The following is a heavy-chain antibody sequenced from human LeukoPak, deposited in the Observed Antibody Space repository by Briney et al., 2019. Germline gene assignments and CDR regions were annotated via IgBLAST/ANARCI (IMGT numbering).Heavy chain of an antibody. J-gene: IGHJ5*02. CDR1: GFTFSTYG. Sequence: PGXXLRLSCAASGFTFSTYGMHWVRQAPGKGLEWVAFIQYDGSIKYYGDSLKGRFTISRDNSKNTLYLQMNSLRAEDTAVYYCAKDSGSGWYEAHFDPWGQGTLVTVSS. V-gene: IGHV3-30*02. CDR2: IQYDGSIK. CDR3: AKDSGSGWYEAHFDP. D-gene: IGHD6-19*01.